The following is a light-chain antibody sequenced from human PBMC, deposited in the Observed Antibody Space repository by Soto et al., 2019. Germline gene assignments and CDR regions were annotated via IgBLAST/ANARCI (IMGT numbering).Light chain of an antibody. V-gene: IGKV3-20*01. Sequence: EIVLTQSPGALSLSPGERATLSCRASQSVSSNFLAWYQQKPGQAPRLLIYVASSRATGIPDRFSGSGSGTDFTLTISRLEPEDFGVYYCQQYDDSPFTFGPGTKVDIK. CDR3: QQYDDSPFT. J-gene: IGKJ3*01. CDR2: VAS. CDR1: QSVSSNF.